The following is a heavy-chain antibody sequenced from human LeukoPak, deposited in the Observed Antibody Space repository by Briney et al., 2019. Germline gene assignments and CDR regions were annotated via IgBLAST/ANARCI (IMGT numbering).Heavy chain of an antibody. Sequence: GGSLRLSCAASGFTFSSYSMNWVRQAPGKGLEWVSGITGTGSKTYYADSVKGRFTVSRDNSKNTLFLQMNGLRVDDTAVYYCAKDHYDGSGFPFDCWGQGTLVTVSS. CDR3: AKDHYDGSGFPFDC. D-gene: IGHD3-22*01. J-gene: IGHJ4*02. CDR1: GFTFSSYS. CDR2: ITGTGSKT. V-gene: IGHV3-23*01.